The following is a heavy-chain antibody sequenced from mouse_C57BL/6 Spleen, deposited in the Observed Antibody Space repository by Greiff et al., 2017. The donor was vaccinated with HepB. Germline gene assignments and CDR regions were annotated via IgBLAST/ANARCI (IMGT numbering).Heavy chain of an antibody. CDR1: GFTFSDYG. D-gene: IGHD2-2*01. Sequence: EVQVVESGGGLVKPGGSLKLSCAASGFTFSDYGMHWVRQAPEKGLEWVAYISSGSSTIYYADTVKGRFTISRDNAKNTLFLQMTSLRSEDTAMYYCARERTMVTTGDFDYWGQGTTLTVSS. CDR3: ARERTMVTTGDFDY. V-gene: IGHV5-17*01. CDR2: ISSGSSTI. J-gene: IGHJ2*01.